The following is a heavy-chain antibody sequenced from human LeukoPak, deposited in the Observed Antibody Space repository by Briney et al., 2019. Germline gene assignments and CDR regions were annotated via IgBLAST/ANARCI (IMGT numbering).Heavy chain of an antibody. D-gene: IGHD1-1*01. CDR3: AREKAYDTTGHDF. J-gene: IGHJ4*02. Sequence: GGSLRLSCAASGFKFSDYYMSWIRQAPGKGLECVSYISSSGSAKYYADSVKGRFSISRDNAKNSLYLQMNSLRADDTGVYYCAREKAYDTTGHDFWAQGTLVTASS. CDR1: GFKFSDYY. CDR2: ISSSGSAK. V-gene: IGHV3-11*04.